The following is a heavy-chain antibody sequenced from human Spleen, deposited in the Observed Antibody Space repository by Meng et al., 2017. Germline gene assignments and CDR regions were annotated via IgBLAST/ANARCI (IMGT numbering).Heavy chain of an antibody. J-gene: IGHJ4*02. CDR1: GYTFPDYW. Sequence: VQLGQSGVEVKKPGASVKVSCKASGYTFPDYWLHWVRRAPGQGLEWMGRINPKSGDTHYAQRFQGRVTMTGDTSISTAYMELSGLRSDDTAMYYCARDEDISAAGKLFGDYWGQGTLVTVSS. CDR3: ARDEDISAAGKLFGDY. CDR2: INPKSGDT. D-gene: IGHD6-13*01. V-gene: IGHV1-2*06.